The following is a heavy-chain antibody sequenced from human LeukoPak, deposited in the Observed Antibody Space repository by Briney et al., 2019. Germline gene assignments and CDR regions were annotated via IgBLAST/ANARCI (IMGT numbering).Heavy chain of an antibody. V-gene: IGHV4-34*01. Sequence: SETLSLTCAVYGGSFSGYYWSWIRQPPGKGLEWIGEINHSGSTNYNPSLKSRVTISVDTSKNQFSLKLSSVTAADTAVYYCVRGEGYYDSSGYFRYWGQGTLVTVSS. CDR3: VRGEGYYDSSGYFRY. D-gene: IGHD3-22*01. CDR2: INHSGST. CDR1: GGSFSGYY. J-gene: IGHJ4*02.